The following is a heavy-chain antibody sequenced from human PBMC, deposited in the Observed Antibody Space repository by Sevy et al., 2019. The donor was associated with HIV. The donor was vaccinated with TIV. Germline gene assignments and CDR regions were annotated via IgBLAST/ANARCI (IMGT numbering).Heavy chain of an antibody. CDR3: VRDPHFDVWNGYYVNFDF. Sequence: GGSLRLSCAASGFTFSNFYMGWIRQAPGKGLEWISSIRGRDGTVLYEDSVKGRFTISRDNAMNSLYLQINSLRVEDTAVYYCVRDPHFDVWNGYYVNFDFWGQGTLVTVSS. J-gene: IGHJ4*02. D-gene: IGHD3-3*01. V-gene: IGHV3-11*01. CDR1: GFTFSNFY. CDR2: IRGRDGTV.